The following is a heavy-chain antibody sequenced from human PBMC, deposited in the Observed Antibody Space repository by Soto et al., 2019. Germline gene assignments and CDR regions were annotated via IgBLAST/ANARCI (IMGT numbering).Heavy chain of an antibody. V-gene: IGHV3-33*08. CDR1: GFIFSNFG. J-gene: IGHJ6*02. CDR2: IWYDGSNA. Sequence: PGGSLRLSCATSGFIFSNFGMHWVRQAPGKGLEWVAVIWYDGSNAVSADSVKGRFTISRDNSKNTLYLQMSGLRSEDTAVYYCARDQRTDRPSDMDVWGQGTTVTVSS. CDR3: ARDQRTDRPSDMDV. D-gene: IGHD6-6*01.